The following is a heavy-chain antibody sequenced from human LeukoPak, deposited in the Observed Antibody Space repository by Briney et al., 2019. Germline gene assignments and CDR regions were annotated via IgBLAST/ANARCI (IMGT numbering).Heavy chain of an antibody. V-gene: IGHV3-33*01. D-gene: IGHD5-12*01. CDR2: IWYDGSNK. Sequence: GGSLRLSCAASGFTFSSYGMHWVRQAPGKGLEWVAVIWYDGSNKYYVDSVKGRFTISRDNSKNTLYLQMNSLRAEDTAVYYCAREAIVATIRGAFDIWGQGTMVTVSS. CDR1: GFTFSSYG. J-gene: IGHJ3*02. CDR3: AREAIVATIRGAFDI.